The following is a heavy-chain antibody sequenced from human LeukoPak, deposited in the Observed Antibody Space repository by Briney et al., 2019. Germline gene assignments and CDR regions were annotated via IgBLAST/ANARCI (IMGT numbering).Heavy chain of an antibody. CDR1: GFTFSSYS. CDR3: ARGFFDIVVVPAAVPLDY. CDR2: ISSSSSYI. J-gene: IGHJ4*02. V-gene: IGHV3-21*01. Sequence: GGSLRLSCAASGFTFSSYSMNWVRQAPGKGLEWVSSISSSSSYIYYADSVKGRFTISRDNAKNSLYLQMNSLRAEDTAVYYCARGFFDIVVVPAAVPLDYWGQGTLVTVSS. D-gene: IGHD2-2*01.